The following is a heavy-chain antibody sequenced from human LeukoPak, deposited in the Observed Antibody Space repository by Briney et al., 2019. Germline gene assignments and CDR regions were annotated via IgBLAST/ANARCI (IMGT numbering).Heavy chain of an antibody. Sequence: SETLSLTCTVSGGSISSYYWNWIRQPAGKGLEWIGRIRTSGDTSYNPSLKSRVTVSVDTSRNQFSLKLSAVTAADTAVYYCARDRKEYCSSTSCYRYYYYYMDVWGKGTTVTVSS. V-gene: IGHV4-4*07. J-gene: IGHJ6*03. CDR2: IRTSGDT. D-gene: IGHD2-2*01. CDR1: GGSISSYY. CDR3: ARDRKEYCSSTSCYRYYYYYMDV.